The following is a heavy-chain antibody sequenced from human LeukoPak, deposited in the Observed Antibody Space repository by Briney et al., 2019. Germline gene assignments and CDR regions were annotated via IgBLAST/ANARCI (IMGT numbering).Heavy chain of an antibody. J-gene: IGHJ3*02. Sequence: SETLSLTCTVSGGSISSGGHYWSWIRQHPGKGLEWIGYIYYSGSTYYNPSLKSRVTISVDTSKNQFSLKLSSVTAADTAVYYCARDIVGIFHAFDIWGQGTMVTVSS. V-gene: IGHV4-31*03. CDR3: ARDIVGIFHAFDI. CDR1: GGSISSGGHY. D-gene: IGHD3-22*01. CDR2: IYYSGST.